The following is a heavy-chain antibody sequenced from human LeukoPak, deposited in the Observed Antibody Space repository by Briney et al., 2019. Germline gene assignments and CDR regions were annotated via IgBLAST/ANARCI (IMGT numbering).Heavy chain of an antibody. V-gene: IGHV3-15*01. Sequence: GGSLRLSCAASGFTFSNAWMRWVRQAPGKGLEWVGRIKSKTDGGTTDYAAPVKGRFTISRDDSKNTLYLQMNSLKTEDTAVYYCTTEAYSYGSYYFDYWGQGTLVTVSS. D-gene: IGHD5-18*01. J-gene: IGHJ4*02. CDR1: GFTFSNAW. CDR3: TTEAYSYGSYYFDY. CDR2: IKSKTDGGTT.